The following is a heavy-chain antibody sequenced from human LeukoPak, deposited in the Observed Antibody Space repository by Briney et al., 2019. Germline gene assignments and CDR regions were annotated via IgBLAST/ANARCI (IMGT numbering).Heavy chain of an antibody. Sequence: GRSLRLSCAASGFTFSSYAMHWVRQAPGKGLEWVAVISYDGDNEYYADSVKGRFTISRDNSKNMLYLQMNSLRAEDAALYYCARGEYSSGWYLDFWGQGTLVTVSS. CDR1: GFTFSSYA. V-gene: IGHV3-30-3*01. CDR2: ISYDGDNE. J-gene: IGHJ4*02. CDR3: ARGEYSSGWYLDF. D-gene: IGHD6-25*01.